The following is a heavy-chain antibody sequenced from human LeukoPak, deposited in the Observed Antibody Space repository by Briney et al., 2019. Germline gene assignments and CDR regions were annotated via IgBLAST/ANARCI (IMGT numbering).Heavy chain of an antibody. V-gene: IGHV4-30-4*01. CDR1: GGSISSGDYY. Sequence: SETLSLTCTVSGGSISSGDYYWSWIRQPPGKGLVWIGYIYYSGSTCYNPSLKSRVTISVDTSKNQFSLKLSSVTAADTAVYYCARMNNDNGDYWGQGTLVTVSS. J-gene: IGHJ4*02. CDR3: ARMNNDNGDY. CDR2: IYYSGST. D-gene: IGHD1-1*01.